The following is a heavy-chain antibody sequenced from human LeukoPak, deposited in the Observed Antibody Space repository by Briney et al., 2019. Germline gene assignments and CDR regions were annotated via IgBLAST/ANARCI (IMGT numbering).Heavy chain of an antibody. Sequence: ASVKVSCKASGYTFTSYGISWVRQAPGQGPEWMGWISAYNGNTNYAQKLQGRVTMTTDTSTSTAYMELRSLRSDDTAVYYCAREVLIAAAGSGGIYYYYYYMDVWGKGTTVTVSS. D-gene: IGHD6-13*01. CDR3: AREVLIAAAGSGGIYYYYYYMDV. V-gene: IGHV1-18*01. CDR1: GYTFTSYG. J-gene: IGHJ6*03. CDR2: ISAYNGNT.